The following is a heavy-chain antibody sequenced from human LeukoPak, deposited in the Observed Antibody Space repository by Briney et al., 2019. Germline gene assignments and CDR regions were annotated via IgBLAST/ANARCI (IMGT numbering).Heavy chain of an antibody. CDR1: GFTFDDYA. J-gene: IGHJ4*02. CDR3: AKGYYDSSGPLAD. V-gene: IGHV3-9*01. D-gene: IGHD3-22*01. CDR2: ISWNSGSI. Sequence: PGGSLRLSCAASGFTFDDYAMHWVRQAPGKGLEWVSGISWNSGSIGYADSVKGRFTISRGNAKNSLYLQMNSLRAEDTALYYCAKGYYDSSGPLADWGQGTLVTVSS.